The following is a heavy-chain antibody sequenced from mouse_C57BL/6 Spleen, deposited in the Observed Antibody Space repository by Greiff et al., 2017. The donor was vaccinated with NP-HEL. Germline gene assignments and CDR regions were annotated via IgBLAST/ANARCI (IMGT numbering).Heavy chain of an antibody. CDR1: GFTFSSYG. CDR2: ISSGGSYT. J-gene: IGHJ4*01. Sequence: EVKLVESGGDLVKPGGSLKLSCAASGFTFSSYGMSWVRQTPDKRLEWVATISSGGSYTYYPDSVKGRFTISRDNAKNTLYLQMSSLKSEDTAMYYCARHGDPDENAMDYWGQGTSVTVSS. V-gene: IGHV5-6*01. CDR3: ARHGDPDENAMDY.